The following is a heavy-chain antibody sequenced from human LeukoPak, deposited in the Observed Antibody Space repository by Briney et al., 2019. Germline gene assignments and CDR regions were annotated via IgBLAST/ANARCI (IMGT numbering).Heavy chain of an antibody. CDR1: AFIFSGHW. D-gene: IGHD2/OR15-2a*01. CDR3: SAGLSAVDY. CDR2: IYSGGST. V-gene: IGHV3-53*01. Sequence: GGSLRLSCEGSAFIFSGHWMNWVRQTPGKGLEWVSVIYSGGSTYYADSVKGRFTISRDNSKNTLYLQMNSLRAEDTAVYYCSAGLSAVDYWGQGTLVTVSS. J-gene: IGHJ4*02.